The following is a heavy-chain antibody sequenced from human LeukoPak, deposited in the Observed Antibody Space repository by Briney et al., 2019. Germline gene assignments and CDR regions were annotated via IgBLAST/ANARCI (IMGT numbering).Heavy chain of an antibody. V-gene: IGHV1-18*01. J-gene: IGHJ4*02. D-gene: IGHD3-22*01. CDR2: ISAYNGNT. Sequence: ASVKVSCKASGYTFTSYGISWVRQAPGQGLEWMGWISAYNGNTNYAQKLQGRVTMTTDTSTSTAYMELRSLRSEDTAVYYCARGPGEGGSSGYYYGKPEDPAEYYFDYWGQGTLVTVSS. CDR1: GYTFTSYG. CDR3: ARGPGEGGSSGYYYGKPEDPAEYYFDY.